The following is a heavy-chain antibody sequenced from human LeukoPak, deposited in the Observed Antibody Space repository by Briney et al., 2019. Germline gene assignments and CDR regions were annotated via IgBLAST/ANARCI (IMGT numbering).Heavy chain of an antibody. V-gene: IGHV4-39*07. CDR2: IYYSGST. J-gene: IGHJ5*02. CDR1: GGSISSSSYY. CDR3: ARDRTDIVVVVAATWWFDP. D-gene: IGHD2-15*01. Sequence: PSETLSLTCTVSGGSISSSSYYWGWIRQPPGKGLEWIGSIYYSGSTYYNPSLKSRVTISVDTSKNQFSLKLSSVTAADTAVYYCARDRTDIVVVVAATWWFDPWGQGTLVTVSS.